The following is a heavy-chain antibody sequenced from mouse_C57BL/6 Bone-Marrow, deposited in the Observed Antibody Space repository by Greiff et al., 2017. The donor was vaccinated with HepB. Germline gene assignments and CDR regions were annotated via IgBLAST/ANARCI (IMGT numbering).Heavy chain of an antibody. CDR1: GYAFSSSW. V-gene: IGHV1-82*01. CDR2: IYPGDGDT. J-gene: IGHJ3*01. CDR3: ARGTYYDYAWFAY. Sequence: QVQLKESGPELVKPGASVKISCKASGYAFSSSWMNWVKQRPVKGLEWIGRIYPGDGDTNYNGKFKGKATLTADKSSSTAYMQLSSLTSEDSAVYFCARGTYYDYAWFAYWGQGTLVTVSA. D-gene: IGHD2-4*01.